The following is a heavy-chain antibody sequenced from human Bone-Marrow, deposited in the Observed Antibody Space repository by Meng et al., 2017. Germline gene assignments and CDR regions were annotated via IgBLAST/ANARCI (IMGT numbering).Heavy chain of an antibody. CDR1: GFPFSNAW. CDR2: IKSKTDGETT. J-gene: IGHJ4*02. D-gene: IGHD2-21*02. Sequence: GGPLRLSCAASGFPFSNAWMSWVPQAPGKGLEWVGRIKSKTDGETTDYAAPVKDSFTISRDDSKNTLYLQMNSLKTEDTAVYYCTTDGDIVGVTAIGYWGQGTLVTVSS. CDR3: TTDGDIVGVTAIGY. V-gene: IGHV3-15*01.